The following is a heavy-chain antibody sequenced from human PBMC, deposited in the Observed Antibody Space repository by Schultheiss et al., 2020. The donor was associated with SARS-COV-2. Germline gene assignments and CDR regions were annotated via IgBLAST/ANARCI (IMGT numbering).Heavy chain of an antibody. Sequence: SETLSLTCTVSGYSISSGYYWSWIRQPAGKGLEWIGRIYTSGSTNYNPSLKSRVTISVDTSKNQFSLKLSSVTAADTAVYYCARRRGSVVVVAADYFDYWGQGTLVTVSS. CDR2: IYTSGST. J-gene: IGHJ4*02. V-gene: IGHV4-61*02. D-gene: IGHD2-15*01. CDR1: GYSISSGYY. CDR3: ARRRGSVVVVAADYFDY.